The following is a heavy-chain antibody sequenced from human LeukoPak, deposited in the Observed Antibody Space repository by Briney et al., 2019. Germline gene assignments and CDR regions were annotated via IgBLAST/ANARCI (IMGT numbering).Heavy chain of an antibody. CDR2: IYTSGST. J-gene: IGHJ4*02. CDR1: GGSISSYY. Sequence: SETLSLTCTVSGGSISSYYWSSIRQPAGKGLEWIGRIYTSGSTNYNPSLKSRVTMSVDTSKNQFSLKLSSVTAADTAVYYCAREQGPYYGSGSYYTLFDYWGQGTLVTVSS. CDR3: AREQGPYYGSGSYYTLFDY. D-gene: IGHD3-10*01. V-gene: IGHV4-4*07.